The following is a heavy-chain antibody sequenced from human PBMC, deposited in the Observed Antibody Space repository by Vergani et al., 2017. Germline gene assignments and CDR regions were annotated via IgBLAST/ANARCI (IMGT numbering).Heavy chain of an antibody. D-gene: IGHD2-2*01. CDR1: GFTFSSYG. CDR3: AKPNCASCLSGSGYYMDV. CDR2: ISYDGSNK. V-gene: IGHV3-30*18. J-gene: IGHJ6*03. Sequence: QVQLVVSGGGVVQPGRSLRLSCAASGFTFSSYGMHWVRQAPGKGLEWVAVISYDGSNKYYADSVKGRFTISRDNSKTTLYLQMNSLRSEDTAVYYCAKPNCASCLSGSGYYMDVWGKGTTVTVSS.